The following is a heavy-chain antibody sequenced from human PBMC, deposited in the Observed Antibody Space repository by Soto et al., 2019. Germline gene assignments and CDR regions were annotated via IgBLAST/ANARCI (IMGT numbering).Heavy chain of an antibody. CDR3: ARVRSYYYYYMDV. J-gene: IGHJ6*03. V-gene: IGHV4-34*01. CDR1: GGSFSGYY. CDR2: INHSGST. Sequence: SETLSLTGAVYGGSFSGYYWSWIRQPPGKGLEWIGEINHSGSTNYNPSLKSRVTISVDTSKNQFSLKLSSVTAADTAVYYCARVRSYYYYYMDVWGKGTTVTVSS.